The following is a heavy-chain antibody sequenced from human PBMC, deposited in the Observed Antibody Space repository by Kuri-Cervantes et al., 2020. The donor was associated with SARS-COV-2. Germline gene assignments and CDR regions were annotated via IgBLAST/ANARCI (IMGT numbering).Heavy chain of an antibody. Sequence: GESLKISCAASGFTFSSYAMHWVRQAPGKGLEWVAFIRYDGSNKYYADSVKGRFTISRDNSKNTLYLQMNSLRAEDTAVYYCANVLRYFDPTDAFDIWGQGTMVTVSS. CDR1: GFTFSSYA. V-gene: IGHV3-30*02. J-gene: IGHJ3*02. CDR2: IRYDGSNK. D-gene: IGHD3-9*01. CDR3: ANVLRYFDPTDAFDI.